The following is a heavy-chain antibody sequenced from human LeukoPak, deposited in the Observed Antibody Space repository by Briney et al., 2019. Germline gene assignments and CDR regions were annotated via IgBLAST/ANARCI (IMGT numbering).Heavy chain of an antibody. CDR2: MNPNSGNT. CDR3: ARIAAAGNRRLNY. Sequence: ASVKVSCKASGYTFTSYDINWVRQATGQGLEWMGWMNPNSGNTGYAQKFQGRITMTRNTSISTAYMELSSLTSEDTAVFYCARIAAAGNRRLNYWGQGTLVTVSS. D-gene: IGHD6-13*01. J-gene: IGHJ4*02. CDR1: GYTFTSYD. V-gene: IGHV1-8*01.